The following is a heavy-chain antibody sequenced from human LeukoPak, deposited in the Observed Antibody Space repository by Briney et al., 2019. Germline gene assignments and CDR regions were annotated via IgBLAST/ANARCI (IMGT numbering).Heavy chain of an antibody. V-gene: IGHV3-30*18. CDR2: ISYDGSNT. CDR3: AKDGRSYYGLGSYYRGVPALDY. J-gene: IGHJ4*02. Sequence: PGRSLRLSRAASGFTFSNFGMHWVRQAPGKGLEWVGLISYDGSNTYNADSVKGRFTISRDNSKNTLFLQMNSLRAEDTAAYYCAKDGRSYYGLGSYYRGVPALDYWGQGTLVTVSS. CDR1: GFTFSNFG. D-gene: IGHD3-10*01.